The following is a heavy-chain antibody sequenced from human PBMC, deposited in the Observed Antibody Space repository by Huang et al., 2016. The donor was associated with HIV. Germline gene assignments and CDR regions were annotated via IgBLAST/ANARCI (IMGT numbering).Heavy chain of an antibody. CDR3: ARPQGDKIRGIIRSYYYYYGMDV. V-gene: IGHV3-21*01. Sequence: EVQLVESGGGLVKPGGSLRLSCAASGFTFSSYAMNWVRQAPGKGLEWVSSIGSSSSYIHYAASVKGRFTISRDDAKSSLFLQMNSLRAEDTAVYYCARPQGDKIRGIIRSYYYYYGMDVWGQGTTVTVSS. CDR2: IGSSSSYI. CDR1: GFTFSSYA. D-gene: IGHD3-10*01. J-gene: IGHJ6*02.